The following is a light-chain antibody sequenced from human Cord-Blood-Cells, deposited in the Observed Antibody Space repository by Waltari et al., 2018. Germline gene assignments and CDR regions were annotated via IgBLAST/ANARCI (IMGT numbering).Light chain of an antibody. Sequence: QSALTQPASVSGSPGQSITISCTGTSSDVGSYNYVSWYQQHPGKAPKLMIYDVSKRTSGVSNRFSGSRSGNTASLTISGLQAEDEADYYCSSYTSSSTLMFGGGTKLTVL. V-gene: IGLV2-14*01. J-gene: IGLJ3*02. CDR1: SSDVGSYNY. CDR2: DVS. CDR3: SSYTSSSTLM.